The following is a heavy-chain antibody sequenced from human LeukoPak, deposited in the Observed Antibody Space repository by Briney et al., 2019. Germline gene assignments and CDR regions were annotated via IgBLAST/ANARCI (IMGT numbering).Heavy chain of an antibody. V-gene: IGHV4-39*07. CDR2: IYYSGST. J-gene: IGHJ3*02. D-gene: IGHD4-17*01. Sequence: PSETLSLTCTVSGGSISSYYWGWIRQPPGKGLEWIGSIYYSGSTYYNPSLKSRVTISVDTSKNQFSLKLSSVTAADTAVYYCARADDYGDRESAFDIWGQGTMVTVSS. CDR1: GGSISSYY. CDR3: ARADDYGDRESAFDI.